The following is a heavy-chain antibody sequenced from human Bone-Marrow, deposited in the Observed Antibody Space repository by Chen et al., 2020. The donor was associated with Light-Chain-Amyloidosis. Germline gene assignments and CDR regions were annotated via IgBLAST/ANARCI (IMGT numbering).Heavy chain of an antibody. J-gene: IGHJ5*02. CDR1: GGSISRGGYY. CDR2: IYYSGST. CDR3: ARDLHCSSTSCSWFDP. D-gene: IGHD2-2*01. Sequence: QVQLQESGPGLVKPSQTLSLTCPVSGGSISRGGYYWSWIRQHPGKGLEWIGYIYYSGSTYYHPSLKSRVTISVDTSKNQFSLKLSSVTAADTAVYYCARDLHCSSTSCSWFDPWGQGTLVTVSS. V-gene: IGHV4-31*03.